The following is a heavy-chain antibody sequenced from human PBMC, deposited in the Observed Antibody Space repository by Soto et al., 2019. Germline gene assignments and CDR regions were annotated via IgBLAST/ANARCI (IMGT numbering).Heavy chain of an antibody. Sequence: EVQLVESGGGLVQPGGSLRLSCAASGFTFSSYDMHWVRQATGKGLEWVSAIGTAGDPYYPGSVKGRFTISRENAKDSLYLQKNSLRAGDTAVYYCARVHSSGWYGMDGWGQGTTVTVSS. J-gene: IGHJ6*02. CDR2: IGTAGDP. D-gene: IGHD6-19*01. CDR1: GFTFSSYD. V-gene: IGHV3-13*05. CDR3: ARVHSSGWYGMDG.